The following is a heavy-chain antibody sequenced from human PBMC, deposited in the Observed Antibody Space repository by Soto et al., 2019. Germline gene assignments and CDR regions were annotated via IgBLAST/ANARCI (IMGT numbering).Heavy chain of an antibody. Sequence: QVQLVQSGAEVQKPGSSVKVSCKAAGGTFSSYAISLVRQAPGQGLEWMGGIIPIFGTANYAQKFQGRVTITADESTSTAYMELRSLRSDDTAVYYCERPGQVVGWRQGYTIFDYWGQGTLVRVSS. D-gene: IGHD2-15*01. V-gene: IGHV1-69*01. J-gene: IGHJ4*02. CDR1: GGTFSSYA. CDR3: ERPGQVVGWRQGYTIFDY. CDR2: IIPIFGTA.